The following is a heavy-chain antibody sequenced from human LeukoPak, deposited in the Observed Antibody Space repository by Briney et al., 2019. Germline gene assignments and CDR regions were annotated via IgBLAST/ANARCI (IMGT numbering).Heavy chain of an antibody. D-gene: IGHD6-13*01. CDR3: ASSSIAAAGGKWFDP. Sequence: KPSETLSLTCAVYGGSFSGYYWSWIRQPPGKGLDWIGEINHSGSTNYNPSLKSRVTISVDTSKNQFSLKLSSVTAADTAVYYCASSSIAAAGGKWFDPWGQGTLVTVSS. V-gene: IGHV4-34*01. J-gene: IGHJ5*02. CDR1: GGSFSGYY. CDR2: INHSGST.